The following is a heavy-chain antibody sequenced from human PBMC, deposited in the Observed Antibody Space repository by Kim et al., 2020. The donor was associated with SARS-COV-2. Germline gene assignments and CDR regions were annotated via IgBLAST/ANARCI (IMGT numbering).Heavy chain of an antibody. V-gene: IGHV4-39*01. J-gene: IGHJ4*02. D-gene: IGHD5-18*01. CDR1: GGSISSSSYY. CDR3: ARRRLGIHTAPGPRVYYFDY. Sequence: SETLSLTCTVSGGSISSSSYYWGWIRQPPGKGLEWIGSIYYSGSTYYNPSLKSRVTISVDTSKNQFSLKLSSVTAADTAVYYCARRRLGIHTAPGPRVYYFDYWVQGTLVTVSS. CDR2: IYYSGST.